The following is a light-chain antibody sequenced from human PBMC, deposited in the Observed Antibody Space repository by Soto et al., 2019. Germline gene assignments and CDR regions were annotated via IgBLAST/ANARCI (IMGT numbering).Light chain of an antibody. Sequence: ENGLKQSPATMSLSPGERATLSCGASQSVSNFLAWYQQKPGQAPRLLISDASNRATGIPGRFSGSGSGTDFSLTISSLEPEDFAVYYCQQRSNWPWTFGQGTKVEIK. CDR3: QQRSNWPWT. CDR1: QSVSNF. J-gene: IGKJ1*01. CDR2: DAS. V-gene: IGKV3-11*01.